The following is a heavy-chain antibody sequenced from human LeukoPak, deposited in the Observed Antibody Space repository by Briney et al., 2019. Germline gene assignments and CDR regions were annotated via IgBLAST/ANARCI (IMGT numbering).Heavy chain of an antibody. CDR2: ITTSTTVPHI. D-gene: IGHD2-2*01. Sequence: GESLRLSCAASGFTFSTYSMNWVRQAPGRGLEWVSSITTSTTVPHIFYADSVTGRFTISRDNADNSLFLQMNSLRAEDTAVYYCARALADQPDYYYGMDVWGQGTTVTVSS. J-gene: IGHJ6*02. CDR1: GFTFSTYS. CDR3: ARALADQPDYYYGMDV. V-gene: IGHV3-21*01.